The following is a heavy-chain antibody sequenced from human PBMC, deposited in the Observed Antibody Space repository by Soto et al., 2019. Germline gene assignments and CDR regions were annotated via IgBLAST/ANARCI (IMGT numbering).Heavy chain of an antibody. V-gene: IGHV3-48*02. CDR3: ARDRWFDP. CDR2: ISSSSTI. Sequence: PGVSQRISCAASGFTFSSYSMNWVRQAPGKGLEWVSYISSSSTIYYADSVKGRFTISRDNAKNSLYLQMNSLRDEDTAVYYCARDRWFDPWGQGTLVTVSS. CDR1: GFTFSSYS. J-gene: IGHJ5*02.